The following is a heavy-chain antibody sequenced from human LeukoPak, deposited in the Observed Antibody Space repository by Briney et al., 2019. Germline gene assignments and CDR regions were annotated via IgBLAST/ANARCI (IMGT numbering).Heavy chain of an antibody. CDR3: AGDRYYDAFDI. V-gene: IGHV3-33*01. CDR1: GFSFGDYG. J-gene: IGHJ3*02. D-gene: IGHD2/OR15-2a*01. CDR2: IWYDGSNK. Sequence: PGRSLRLSCAASGFSFGDYGMHWLRQAPGKGLEWVAVIWYDGSNKYYADSVKGRFTISRDNSKNTLYLQMNSLRAEDTAVYYCAGDRYYDAFDIWGQGTMVTVSS.